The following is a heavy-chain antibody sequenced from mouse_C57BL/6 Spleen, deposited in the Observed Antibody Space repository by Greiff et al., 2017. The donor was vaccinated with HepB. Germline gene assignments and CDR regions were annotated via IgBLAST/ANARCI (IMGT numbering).Heavy chain of an antibody. CDR3: TRGSNHQAWFAY. V-gene: IGHV5-9-1*02. D-gene: IGHD4-1*01. CDR2: ISSGGDYI. Sequence: EVQLVESGEGLVKPGGSLKLSCAASGFTFSSYAMSWVRQTPEKRLEWVAYISSGGDYIYYAHTVKGRFTISRVNARNTLYLQMSSLKSEDTAMYYCTRGSNHQAWFAYWGQGTLVTVSA. CDR1: GFTFSSYA. J-gene: IGHJ3*01.